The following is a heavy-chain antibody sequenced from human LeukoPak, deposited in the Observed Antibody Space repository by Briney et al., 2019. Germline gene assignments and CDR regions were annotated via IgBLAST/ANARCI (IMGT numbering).Heavy chain of an antibody. D-gene: IGHD3-22*01. V-gene: IGHV4-39*01. CDR3: VRRVAGSGYCVS. J-gene: IGHJ5*02. Sequence: SETLSPTCSVSGGSISSRSYYWSCLRQPPGKGLEWIATIYHSGSTYYNASLKSRVTISVDTSKNQFSLKLSSVTAADTADYYCVRRVAGSGYCVSWGQGTRATVSS. CDR2: IYHSGST. CDR1: GGSISSRSYY.